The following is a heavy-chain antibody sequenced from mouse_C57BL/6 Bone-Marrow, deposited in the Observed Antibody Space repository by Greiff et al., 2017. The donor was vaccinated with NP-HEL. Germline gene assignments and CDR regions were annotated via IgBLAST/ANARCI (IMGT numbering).Heavy chain of an antibody. CDR1: GFNIKDDY. CDR2: IDPENGDT. V-gene: IGHV14-4*01. CDR3: IPLWYHAMDY. J-gene: IGHJ4*01. D-gene: IGHD2-1*01. Sequence: EVQLQESGAELVRPGASVKLSCTASGFNIKDDYMHWVKQRPEQGLEWIGWIDPENGDTEYASKFQGKATITADTSSNTAYLQLSSLTSEDTAVYYCIPLWYHAMDYWGQGTSVTVSS.